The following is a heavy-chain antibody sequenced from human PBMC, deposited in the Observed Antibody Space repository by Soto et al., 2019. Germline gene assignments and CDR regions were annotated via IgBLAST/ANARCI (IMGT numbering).Heavy chain of an antibody. D-gene: IGHD6-13*01. CDR2: IYTSGST. J-gene: IGHJ6*02. Sequence: SETLSLTCTVSGGPISSYYWSWIRQPAGKGLEWIGRIYTSGSTNYNPSLKSRVTMSVDTSKNQFSLKLSSVTAADTAVYYCARGRVYWYSSSRDNYYYGMDVWGQGTTVTVSS. V-gene: IGHV4-4*07. CDR1: GGPISSYY. CDR3: ARGRVYWYSSSRDNYYYGMDV.